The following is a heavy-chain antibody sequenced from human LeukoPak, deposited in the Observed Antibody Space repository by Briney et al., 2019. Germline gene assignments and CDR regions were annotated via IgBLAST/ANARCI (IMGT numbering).Heavy chain of an antibody. CDR2: ISYDGSNK. CDR1: GFTFSSYA. D-gene: IGHD3-16*01. V-gene: IGHV3-30*04. Sequence: PGGSLRLSCAASGFTFSSYAMHWVRQAPGKGLEWVAVISYDGSNKYYADSVKGRFTISRDNAKNSLYLQMNSLRAEDTAVYYCAGERGGTAQAYYFGYWGQGTLVTVSS. CDR3: AGERGGTAQAYYFGY. J-gene: IGHJ4*02.